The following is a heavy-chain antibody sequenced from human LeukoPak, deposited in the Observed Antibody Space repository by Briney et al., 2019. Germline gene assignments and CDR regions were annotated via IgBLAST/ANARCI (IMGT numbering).Heavy chain of an antibody. CDR1: LDSTTSNF. Sequence: PSETLSLACTVSLDSTTSNFWSWVRQPPGKGLEWIGEIHRSGSPNYNPSLQSRVTISIDRSRNQIVLELSSVTAADTAFYYCAREILGGFNPGAYWGQGTLVTVSS. CDR2: IHRSGSP. D-gene: IGHD1-14*01. J-gene: IGHJ4*02. CDR3: AREILGGFNPGAY. V-gene: IGHV4-4*02.